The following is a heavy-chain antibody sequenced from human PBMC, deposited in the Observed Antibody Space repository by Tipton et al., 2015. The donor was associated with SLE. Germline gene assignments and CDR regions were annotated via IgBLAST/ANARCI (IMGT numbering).Heavy chain of an antibody. V-gene: IGHV3-30-3*01. CDR3: ARVRDCSSTSCYNHFDY. CDR2: ISYDGSNK. CDR1: GFTFSSYA. D-gene: IGHD2-2*02. Sequence: RSLRLSCAASGFTFSSYAMHWVRQAPGKGLEWVAVISYDGSNKYYADSVKGRFTISRDNSKNTLYLQMNSLRAEDTAVYYCARVRDCSSTSCYNHFDYWGQGTLVTVSS. J-gene: IGHJ4*02.